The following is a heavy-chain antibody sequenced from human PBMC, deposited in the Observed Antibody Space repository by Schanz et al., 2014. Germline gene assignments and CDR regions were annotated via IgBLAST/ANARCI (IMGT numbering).Heavy chain of an antibody. CDR1: GFTFSSYA. CDR3: AKGSRSGSKVMDV. J-gene: IGHJ6*03. D-gene: IGHD3-10*01. V-gene: IGHV3-23*01. CDR2: ISGSGGST. Sequence: VQLLESGGGLVQPGGSLRLSCAASGFTFSSYAMSWVRQAPGKGLEWVSAISGSGGSTYYADSVKGRFTISRDSAKNSLYLQMNSLRPEDTALYYCAKGSRSGSKVMDVWGKGTTVTVSS.